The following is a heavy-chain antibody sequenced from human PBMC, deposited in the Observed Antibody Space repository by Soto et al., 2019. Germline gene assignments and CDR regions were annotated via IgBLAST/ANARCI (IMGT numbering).Heavy chain of an antibody. V-gene: IGHV4-4*02. CDR3: ARGGGYDFRSSQAPPIDV. D-gene: IGHD3-3*01. J-gene: IGHJ6*02. CDR1: GGSISSSNW. Sequence: PSETLSLTCAVSGGSISSSNWWSWVRQPPGKGLEWIGEIYHSGSTNHNPSLKSRVTISVDKSKNQFSLKLSSVTAADTAVYYCARGGGYDFRSSQAPPIDVWGQGTTVTVSS. CDR2: IYHSGST.